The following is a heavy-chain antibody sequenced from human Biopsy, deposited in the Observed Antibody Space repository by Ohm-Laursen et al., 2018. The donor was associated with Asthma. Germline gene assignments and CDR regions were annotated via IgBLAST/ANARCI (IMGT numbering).Heavy chain of an antibody. CDR2: IYSGGTS. D-gene: IGHD3-22*01. V-gene: IGHV3-53*01. J-gene: IGHJ4*02. Sequence: SLRLSCAASGFAVSRDHMFWVRQAPGKGLEWVSVIYSGGTSHTADSVRGRFTISRDYSKNTLYLQMHSLRAEDTTVYYCARGDSSNWSHYYFDYWGQGTLVTVSS. CDR3: ARGDSSNWSHYYFDY. CDR1: GFAVSRDH.